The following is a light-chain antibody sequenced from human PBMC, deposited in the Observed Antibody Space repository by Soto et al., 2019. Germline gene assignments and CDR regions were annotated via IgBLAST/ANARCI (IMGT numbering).Light chain of an antibody. V-gene: IGKV3-15*01. CDR3: QQAASFPIT. J-gene: IGKJ5*01. Sequence: EIVMTQSSAPPSVSPGERATLSCRASQSVSSNLAWFQQKPGQAPRLLIYGASTRATVIPGRFSGSGSGTEFTLTINSLQPEDFATYYCQQAASFPITFGQGTRLEIK. CDR2: GAS. CDR1: QSVSSN.